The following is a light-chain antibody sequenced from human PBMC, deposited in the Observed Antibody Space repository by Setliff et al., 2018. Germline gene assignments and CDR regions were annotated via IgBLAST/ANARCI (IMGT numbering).Light chain of an antibody. CDR2: NNN. V-gene: IGLV1-47*01. CDR1: SSNTGKNY. CDR3: AAWDDSLRGYV. Sequence: QSVLTQSPSASASPGQRVTMSCSGSSSNTGKNYVYWYQQFPGTAPKLLVYNNNQRPSGVPDRFSGSKSGTSASLAISGLRSDDEADYYCAAWDDSLRGYVFGSGNKVTVL. J-gene: IGLJ1*01.